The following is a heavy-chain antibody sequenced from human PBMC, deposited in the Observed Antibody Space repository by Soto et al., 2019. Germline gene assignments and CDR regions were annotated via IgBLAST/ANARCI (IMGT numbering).Heavy chain of an antibody. D-gene: IGHD6-6*01. CDR3: ARSTSIAAYCFDL. Sequence: GASVKVSCKASGGTFSSYAISWVRQAPGQGLEWMGGIIPIFGTANYAQKFQGRVTITADESTSTAYMELSSLRSEDTAVYYCARSTSIAAYCFDLWGQGILVTVSS. J-gene: IGHJ5*02. V-gene: IGHV1-69*13. CDR2: IIPIFGTA. CDR1: GGTFSSYA.